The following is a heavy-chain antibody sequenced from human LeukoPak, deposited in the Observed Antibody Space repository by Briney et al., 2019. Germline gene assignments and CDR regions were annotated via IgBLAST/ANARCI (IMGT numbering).Heavy chain of an antibody. J-gene: IGHJ3*02. CDR3: ASQGYGDYPGI. D-gene: IGHD4-17*01. Sequence: SETLSLTCTVSGGSISSYYWSWIRQPPGKGLEWIGYIYYSGSTNYNPSPKSRVTISVDTSKNQFSLKLSSVTAADTAVYYCASQGYGDYPGIWGQGTMVTVSS. CDR2: IYYSGST. CDR1: GGSISSYY. V-gene: IGHV4-59*01.